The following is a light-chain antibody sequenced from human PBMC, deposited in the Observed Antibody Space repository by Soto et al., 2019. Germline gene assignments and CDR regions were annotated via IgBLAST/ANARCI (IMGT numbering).Light chain of an antibody. J-gene: IGKJ1*01. CDR2: RAS. Sequence: DIQMTQSPSSLSASVGDRATITCRASQSISTWLAWFQQKPGKAPKLLIYRASSIAGGAPSRFSGCGSGTEFTLTISSLQPDDFAAYYCQQYDSYPWTFGQGTKVEIK. CDR1: QSISTW. CDR3: QQYDSYPWT. V-gene: IGKV1-5*03.